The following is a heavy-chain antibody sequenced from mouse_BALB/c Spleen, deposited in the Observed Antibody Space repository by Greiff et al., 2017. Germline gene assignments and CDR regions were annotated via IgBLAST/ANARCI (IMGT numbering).Heavy chain of an antibody. CDR3: ARGGSSLGWFAY. CDR2: IYPGGGYT. CDR1: GYTFTNYW. V-gene: IGHV1-63*02. J-gene: IGHJ3*01. Sequence: QVQLKQSGAELVRPGTSVKISCKASGYTFTNYWLGWVKQRPGHGLEWIGDIYPGGGYTNYNEKFKGKATLTADTSSSTAYMQLSSLTSEDSAVYFCARGGSSLGWFAYWGQGTLVTVSA. D-gene: IGHD1-1*01.